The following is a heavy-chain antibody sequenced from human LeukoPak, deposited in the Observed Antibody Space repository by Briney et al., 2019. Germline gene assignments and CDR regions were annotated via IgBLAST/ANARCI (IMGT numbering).Heavy chain of an antibody. CDR2: ISYDGSNK. J-gene: IGHJ3*02. Sequence: GRSLRLSCAASGFTFSSYAMHWVRQAPGKGLEWVAVISYDGSNKYYADSVKGRFTISGDNSKNTLYLQMNSLRAEDTAVYYCARGEGGSSGWSKFDAFDIWGQGTMVTVSS. CDR3: ARGEGGSSGWSKFDAFDI. D-gene: IGHD6-19*01. V-gene: IGHV3-30*04. CDR1: GFTFSSYA.